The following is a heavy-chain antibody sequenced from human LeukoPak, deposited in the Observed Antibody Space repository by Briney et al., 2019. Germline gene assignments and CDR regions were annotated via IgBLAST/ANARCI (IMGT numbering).Heavy chain of an antibody. CDR3: ARIGYSSSSYDY. CDR1: GFTFSNYW. J-gene: IGHJ4*02. Sequence: PGGSLRLSCAASGFTFSNYWMSWVRQAPGKGLEWVANIKEDGSTKYYVDSVKGRFTISRANAKNSVYLQISSLRVEDTAVYYCARIGYSSSSYDYWGQGTLVTVPS. D-gene: IGHD6-6*01. CDR2: IKEDGSTK. V-gene: IGHV3-7*01.